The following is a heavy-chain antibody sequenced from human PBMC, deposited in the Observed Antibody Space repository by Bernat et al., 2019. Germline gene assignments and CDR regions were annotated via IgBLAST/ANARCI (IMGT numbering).Heavy chain of an antibody. CDR3: ARAGDWYYYYMDV. Sequence: EVQLVESGGGLVQPGESLRLSCGASGFTFSSYSMNWVRQAPGKGLEWVSYISSSSSYIYYADSVKGRFTISRDNAKNSLYLQMNSLRAEDTAVYYCARAGDWYYYYMDVWGKGTTVTVSS. CDR1: GFTFSSYS. V-gene: IGHV3-21*05. CDR2: ISSSSSYI. D-gene: IGHD7-27*01. J-gene: IGHJ6*03.